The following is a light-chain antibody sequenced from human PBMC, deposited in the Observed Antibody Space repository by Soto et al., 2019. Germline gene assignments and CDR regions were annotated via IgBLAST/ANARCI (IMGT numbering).Light chain of an antibody. J-gene: IGKJ4*01. V-gene: IGKV3-15*01. CDR1: QSVSTN. CDR3: QQYNNWPPNLT. CDR2: GAS. Sequence: EIVMTQSPATLAVSPGERATLSCRASQSVSTNLAWYQQKPGQAPRLLVYGASARATGIPGRFSGSGSGTEFTLTISSLQYEDVAVYYCQQYNNWPPNLTFGGGTKVEIK.